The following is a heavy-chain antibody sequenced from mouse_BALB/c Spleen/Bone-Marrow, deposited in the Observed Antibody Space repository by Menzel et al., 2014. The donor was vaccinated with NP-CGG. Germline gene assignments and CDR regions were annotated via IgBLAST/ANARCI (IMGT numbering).Heavy chain of an antibody. D-gene: IGHD2-1*01. CDR2: IFPGSGNT. J-gene: IGHJ4*01. CDR1: GYSFTSYY. V-gene: IGHV1-66*01. CDR3: ARHGNLRNYYAMDY. Sequence: QVQLQQSGPELVKPGASVKISCKASGYSFTSYYIHWVKQRPGQGLEWIGWIFPGSGNTKYNEKFKGKATLTADTSSSTAYMQLSSLTSEDSAVYFWARHGNLRNYYAMDYWGQGTSVTVSS.